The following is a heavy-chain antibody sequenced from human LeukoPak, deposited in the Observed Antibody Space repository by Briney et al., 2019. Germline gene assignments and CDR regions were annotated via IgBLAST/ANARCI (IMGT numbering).Heavy chain of an antibody. CDR1: GFTFSSYG. Sequence: PGGSLRLSCAASGFTFSSYGMHWVRQAPGKGLEWVAVIWYDGSNKYYADSVKGRFTISRDNSKNTLYLQMNSLRAEDTAVYYCARAKGSYSFDYWGQGTLVTVSS. CDR3: ARAKGSYSFDY. V-gene: IGHV3-33*01. CDR2: IWYDGSNK. D-gene: IGHD3-10*01. J-gene: IGHJ4*02.